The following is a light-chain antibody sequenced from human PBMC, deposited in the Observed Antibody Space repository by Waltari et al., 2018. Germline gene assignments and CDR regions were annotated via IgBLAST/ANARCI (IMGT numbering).Light chain of an antibody. CDR2: DAS. CDR3: QQFNSYPIT. CDR1: PGISSA. Sequence: AIQLTQSPSSLSASVGDRVTITCRASPGISSALAWYQQKPGKAPKLLIYDASSLESGVPSRFSGSGSGTDFTLTISSLQPEDFATYYCQQFNSYPITFGQGTRLETK. V-gene: IGKV1-13*02. J-gene: IGKJ5*01.